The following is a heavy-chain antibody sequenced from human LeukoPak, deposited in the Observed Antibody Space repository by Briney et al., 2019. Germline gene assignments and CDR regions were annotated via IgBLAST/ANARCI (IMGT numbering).Heavy chain of an antibody. Sequence: ASVKVSCKASGYTFTSYDINWVRQATGQGLEWMGWMNPNSGNTGYAQTFQGRVTMTRNTSISTAYMELSSLRSEDTAVYYCARGSLPSDYYDSSGYPDYWGQGTLVTVSS. CDR2: MNPNSGNT. V-gene: IGHV1-8*01. D-gene: IGHD3-22*01. CDR1: GYTFTSYD. J-gene: IGHJ4*02. CDR3: ARGSLPSDYYDSSGYPDY.